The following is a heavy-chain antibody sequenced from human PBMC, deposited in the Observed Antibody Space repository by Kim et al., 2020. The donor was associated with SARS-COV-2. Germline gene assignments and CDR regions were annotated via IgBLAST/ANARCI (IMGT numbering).Heavy chain of an antibody. CDR3: AKDGGLDGGTLDY. Sequence: YADSVKGRFTISRDNSKNTLYLQMNSLRAEDTAVYYCAKDGGLDGGTLDYWGQGTLVTVSS. J-gene: IGHJ4*02. V-gene: IGHV3-23*01. D-gene: IGHD2-15*01.